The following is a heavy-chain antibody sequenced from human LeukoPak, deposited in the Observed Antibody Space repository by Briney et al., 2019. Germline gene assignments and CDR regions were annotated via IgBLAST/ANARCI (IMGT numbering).Heavy chain of an antibody. V-gene: IGHV3-53*01. CDR3: ARYKRGYGDYFDY. D-gene: IGHD4-17*01. CDR2: IYSGGST. Sequence: PGGSLRLSCAASGFTVSSNYMSWVRQAPGKGLEWVSVIYSGGSTYYADSVKGRFTISRDNSKNTLYLQMNGLRAEDTAVYYCARYKRGYGDYFDYWGQGTLVTVSS. CDR1: GFTVSSNY. J-gene: IGHJ4*02.